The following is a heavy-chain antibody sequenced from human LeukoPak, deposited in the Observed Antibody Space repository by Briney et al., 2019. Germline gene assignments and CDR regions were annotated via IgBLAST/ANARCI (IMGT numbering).Heavy chain of an antibody. CDR3: TRGPLHGGNSGWFDP. CDR1: GGPLSGYY. D-gene: IGHD4-23*01. J-gene: IGHJ5*02. Sequence: ETLSLTCVVYGGPLSGYYWSWIRQPPGKGLEWIGGIKHSGTTIYNPSLKSRVTISEDTSKNHVSLKVRAVTAADTALYYCTRGPLHGGNSGWFDPWGQGTLVTVSS. CDR2: IKHSGTT. V-gene: IGHV4-34*01.